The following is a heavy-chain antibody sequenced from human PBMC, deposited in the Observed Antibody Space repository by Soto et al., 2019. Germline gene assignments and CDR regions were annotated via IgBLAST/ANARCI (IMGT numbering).Heavy chain of an antibody. Sequence: GGSLRLSCAASGFTFSSYGMHWVRQAPGKGLEWVAVIWYDGSNKYYADSVKGRFTISRDNAKNTLYLQMNSLRAEDTAVYYCARGGHYYGMDVWGQGTTVTVSS. V-gene: IGHV3-33*01. CDR2: IWYDGSNK. CDR1: GFTFSSYG. D-gene: IGHD1-26*01. CDR3: ARGGHYYGMDV. J-gene: IGHJ6*02.